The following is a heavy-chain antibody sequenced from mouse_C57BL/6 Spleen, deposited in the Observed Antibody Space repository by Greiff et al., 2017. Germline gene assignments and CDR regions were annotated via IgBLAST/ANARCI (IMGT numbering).Heavy chain of an antibody. CDR3: ARQSYGFAY. D-gene: IGHD1-1*01. V-gene: IGHV1-4*01. CDR2: INPSSGYT. Sequence: SGAELARPGASVKMSCKASGYTFTSYTMHWVKQRPGQGLEWIGYINPSSGYTKYNQKFKDKATLTADKSSSTAYMQLSSLTSEDSAVYYCARQSYGFAYWGQGTLVTVSA. CDR1: GYTFTSYT. J-gene: IGHJ3*01.